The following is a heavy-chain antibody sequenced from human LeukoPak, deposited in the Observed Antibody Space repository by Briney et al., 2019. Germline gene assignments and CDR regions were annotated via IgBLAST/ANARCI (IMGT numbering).Heavy chain of an antibody. CDR3: ARAFDYYDSSGHPKYFQH. J-gene: IGHJ1*01. V-gene: IGHV1-2*02. Sequence: GASVKVSCKASGYTFTGSYMHWVRQAPGQGLEWMGWINPNSGGTNYAQKFQGRVTMTRDTSISTAYMELSRLRSDDTAVYYCARAFDYYDSSGHPKYFQHWGQGTLVTVSS. CDR1: GYTFTGSY. D-gene: IGHD3-22*01. CDR2: INPNSGGT.